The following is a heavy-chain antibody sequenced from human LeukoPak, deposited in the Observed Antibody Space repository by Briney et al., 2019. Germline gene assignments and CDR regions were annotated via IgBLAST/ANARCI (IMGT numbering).Heavy chain of an antibody. CDR1: GGSISSYY. D-gene: IGHD2-15*01. V-gene: IGHV4-59*01. CDR2: IYFRGNT. J-gene: IGHJ4*02. CDR3: ARFYCNGGSCYSDY. Sequence: SETLSLTCTVSGGSISSYYWTWIRQPPGKELEWIGYIYFRGNTNYNPSLKSRVTISVDTSKNQFSLKLSSVTAADTAVYYCARFYCNGGSCYSDYRGQGTLVTVSS.